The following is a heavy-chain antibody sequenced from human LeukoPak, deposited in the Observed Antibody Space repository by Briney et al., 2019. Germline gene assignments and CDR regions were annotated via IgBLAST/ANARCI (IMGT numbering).Heavy chain of an antibody. Sequence: ASVKVSCKASGYTFTNSAISWVRQAPGQGLEWMGWISAYNANTNYAQKLQGGVTMTTDTSTSTAYMELRSLRSEDTAVYYCATRPIAAGLFDYWGQGTLVTVSS. CDR3: ATRPIAAGLFDY. CDR1: GYTFTNSA. D-gene: IGHD6-13*01. CDR2: ISAYNANT. J-gene: IGHJ4*02. V-gene: IGHV1-18*01.